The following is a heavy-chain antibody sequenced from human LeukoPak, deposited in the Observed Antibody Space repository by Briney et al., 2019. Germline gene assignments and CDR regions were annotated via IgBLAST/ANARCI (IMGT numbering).Heavy chain of an antibody. CDR3: ARGGSSGFYYNAFDL. CDR2: ISYDGSNK. Sequence: GGSLRLSCAASGFTFSSYAMHWVRQAPGKGLEWVAVISYDGSNKYYADSVKGRFTISRDSAKNSLYLQMNSLRAEDTAVYYCARGGSSGFYYNAFDLWGQGTVVTVSS. CDR1: GFTFSSYA. D-gene: IGHD3-22*01. J-gene: IGHJ3*01. V-gene: IGHV3-30-3*01.